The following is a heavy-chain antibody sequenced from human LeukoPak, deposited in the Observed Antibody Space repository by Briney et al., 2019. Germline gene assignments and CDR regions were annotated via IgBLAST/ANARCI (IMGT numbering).Heavy chain of an antibody. D-gene: IGHD1-26*01. J-gene: IGHJ4*02. V-gene: IGHV3-23*01. CDR3: AKRGGYPSFYFDY. Sequence: GGSLRLSCAASGFTFSIYAMSWVRQAPGKGLEWVSLISASGGTTDFADSVKGRFTITRDNSKNMLYLQMNSLRAEDTAVYYCAKRGGYPSFYFDYWGQGTLVTVSS. CDR1: GFTFSIYA. CDR2: ISASGGTT.